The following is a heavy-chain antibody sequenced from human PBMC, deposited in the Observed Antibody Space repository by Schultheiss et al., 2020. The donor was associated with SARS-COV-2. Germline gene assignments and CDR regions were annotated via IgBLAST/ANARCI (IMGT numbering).Heavy chain of an antibody. V-gene: IGHV3-7*01. CDR3: AKDKASGELLDLFDF. D-gene: IGHD1-26*01. Sequence: GGSLRLSCAASGFTFSSYAMSWGRQAPGKGLEWVANIKQDGSEKYYVDSVKGRFTISRDNAKNSLYLQMNSLRAEDTAVYYCAKDKASGELLDLFDFWGQGTLVTVSS. CDR2: IKQDGSEK. J-gene: IGHJ4*02. CDR1: GFTFSSYA.